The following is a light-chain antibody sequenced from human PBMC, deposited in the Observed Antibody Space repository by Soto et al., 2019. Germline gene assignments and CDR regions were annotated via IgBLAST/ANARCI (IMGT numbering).Light chain of an antibody. Sequence: IQLTQSPSSLSASVGDRVTITCRASQGISSYLACYQQKPGKAPKLLISAASTLQSGVPSRFSGSVSGTDFTLTISSLQPEDFATYYCQQLNSYPYTFGQGTKLEIK. J-gene: IGKJ2*01. CDR2: AAS. V-gene: IGKV1-9*01. CDR3: QQLNSYPYT. CDR1: QGISSY.